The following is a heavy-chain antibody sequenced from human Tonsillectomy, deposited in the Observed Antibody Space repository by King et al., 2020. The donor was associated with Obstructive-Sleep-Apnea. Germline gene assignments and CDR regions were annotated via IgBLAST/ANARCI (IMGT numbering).Heavy chain of an antibody. D-gene: IGHD2-21*02. CDR2: ISGSGGST. Sequence: VQLVESGGGLVQPGGSLRLSCAASGFTFSSYAMSWVRQAPGKGLEWVSAISGSGGSTYYADSVKGRFTISRDNFKNRLYLQMNLLRAEDTAVYYCAKLGYCGGDCSRPYYFDYWGQGTLVTVSS. V-gene: IGHV3-23*04. J-gene: IGHJ4*02. CDR1: GFTFSSYA. CDR3: AKLGYCGGDCSRPYYFDY.